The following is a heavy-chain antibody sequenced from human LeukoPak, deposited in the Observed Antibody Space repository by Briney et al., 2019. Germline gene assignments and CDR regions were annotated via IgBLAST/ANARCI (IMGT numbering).Heavy chain of an antibody. CDR2: INHSGST. J-gene: IGHJ4*02. Sequence: SETLSLTCAVYGGSFSGYYWSWIRQPPGKGLEWIGEINHSGSTNYNPSLKSRVTISVDTSKNQFSLKLSSVTAADTAVYYCARWGRGDSSGYCIGYWGQGTLVTVSS. D-gene: IGHD3-22*01. CDR3: ARWGRGDSSGYCIGY. CDR1: GGSFSGYY. V-gene: IGHV4-34*01.